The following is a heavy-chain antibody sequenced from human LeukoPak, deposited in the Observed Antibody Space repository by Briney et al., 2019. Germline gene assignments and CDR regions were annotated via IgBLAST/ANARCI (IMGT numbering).Heavy chain of an antibody. J-gene: IGHJ4*02. CDR2: ISAYNGNT. CDR3: AGEYGSGGYWDY. D-gene: IGHD3-10*01. V-gene: IGHV1-18*01. CDR1: GYTFTSYG. Sequence: GASVKVSCKASGYTFTSYGISWGRQAPGQGLEWMRWISAYNGNTNYAQKLQSRVTMTTDTSTSTSYRELRSLRSDATAVYYCAGEYGSGGYWDYWGQGTLVTVSS.